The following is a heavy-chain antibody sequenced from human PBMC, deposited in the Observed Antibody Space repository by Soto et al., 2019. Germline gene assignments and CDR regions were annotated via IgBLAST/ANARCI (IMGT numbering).Heavy chain of an antibody. J-gene: IGHJ4*02. CDR3: TTAPWGGSYEQYY. V-gene: IGHV3-15*07. CDR2: VKSNSDGGTT. D-gene: IGHD1-26*01. CDR1: GFTFTNAW. Sequence: GGSLRLSCAASGFTFTNAWMNWVRQAPGKGLEWVGRVKSNSDGGTTDYAAPVKGRFTISRDDSKNTLYLQMNSLKTEDTAVYYCTTAPWGGSYEQYYWGQGTLVTVSS.